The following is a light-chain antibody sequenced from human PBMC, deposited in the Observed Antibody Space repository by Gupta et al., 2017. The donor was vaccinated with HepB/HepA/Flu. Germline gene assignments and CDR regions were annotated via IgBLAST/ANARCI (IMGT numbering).Light chain of an antibody. J-gene: IGLJ3*02. Sequence: QSALTQPASVSGSPGQPTTIPCTGTGSDLGGYNFVSWYQQHPGKAPKLLIYDVSNRPSGVSNRFSGSKSGNTASLTISGLQAEDEADYYCSSYTRSSWVFGGGTKLTVL. CDR1: GSDLGGYNF. CDR3: SSYTRSSWV. CDR2: DVS. V-gene: IGLV2-14*03.